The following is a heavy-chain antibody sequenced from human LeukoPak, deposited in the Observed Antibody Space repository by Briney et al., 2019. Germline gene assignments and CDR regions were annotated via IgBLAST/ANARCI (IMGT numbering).Heavy chain of an antibody. CDR1: GGSIDGYY. V-gene: IGHV4-59*12. J-gene: IGHJ1*01. CDR3: ASFQYGSSSLVEYFQH. CDR2: IYYTGSA. D-gene: IGHD6-6*01. Sequence: SETLSLTCTVSGGSIDGYYWSWIRQSPGKGLEWIGYIYYTGSAFYNPSLKSRVTMSVDTSKNQFSLKLSSVTAADTAVYYCASFQYGSSSLVEYFQHWGQGTLVTVSS.